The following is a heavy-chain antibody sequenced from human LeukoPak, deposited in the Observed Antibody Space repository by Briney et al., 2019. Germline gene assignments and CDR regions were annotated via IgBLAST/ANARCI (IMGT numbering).Heavy chain of an antibody. Sequence: SETLSLTCTVSGGSIRSSTYYWGWIRQPPGKGLEWIGSIYYSGSTYYNPSLKSRVTISVDTSKNQFSLKLSSVTAADTAVYYCARRGIAVAGTLAYMDVWGKGTTVTVSS. J-gene: IGHJ6*03. CDR2: IYYSGST. V-gene: IGHV4-39*01. CDR3: ARRGIAVAGTLAYMDV. D-gene: IGHD6-19*01. CDR1: GGSIRSSTYY.